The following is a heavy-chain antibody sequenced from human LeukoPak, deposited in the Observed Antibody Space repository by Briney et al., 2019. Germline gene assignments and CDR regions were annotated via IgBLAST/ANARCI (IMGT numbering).Heavy chain of an antibody. CDR3: ARHITKVRGVIKRPDWFFDL. CDR1: GFTFSSYA. V-gene: IGHV3-23*01. J-gene: IGHJ2*01. D-gene: IGHD3-10*01. CDR2: ISGSGGST. Sequence: GGSLRLSCAASGFTFSSYAMSWVRQAPGKGLEWVSGISGSGGSTYYADSVKGRFTISRDNSKNTLYLQMNSLRAEDTAVYYCARHITKVRGVIKRPDWFFDLWGRGTLVTVSS.